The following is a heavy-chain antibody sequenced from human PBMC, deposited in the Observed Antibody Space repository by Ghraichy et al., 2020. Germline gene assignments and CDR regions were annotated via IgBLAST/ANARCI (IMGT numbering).Heavy chain of an antibody. J-gene: IGHJ6*03. CDR2: IYSGGST. V-gene: IGHV3-53*01. Sequence: GESLNISCAASGFTVSSNYMSWVRQAPGKGLEWVSVIYSGGSTYYADSVKGRFTISRDNSKNTLYLQMNSLRAEDTAVYYCARRGGSYREYYYYYYMDVWGKGTTVTVSS. CDR3: ARRGGSYREYYYYYYMDV. D-gene: IGHD3-16*02. CDR1: GFTVSSNY.